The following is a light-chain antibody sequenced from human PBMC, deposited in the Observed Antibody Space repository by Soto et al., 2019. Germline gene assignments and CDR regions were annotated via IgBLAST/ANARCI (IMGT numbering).Light chain of an antibody. CDR2: DVS. CDR3: ISYAGSSIWV. J-gene: IGLJ3*02. CDR1: SSDVGTYNY. V-gene: IGLV2-8*01. Sequence: QSALTQPPSASGSPGQSVTISCTGTSSDVGTYNYVSWYQQHPGKAPKLMIYDVSKRPSGVPDRFSGSKSGNTASLTVSGLQAEDEADYHCISYAGSSIWVFGGGTKLTVL.